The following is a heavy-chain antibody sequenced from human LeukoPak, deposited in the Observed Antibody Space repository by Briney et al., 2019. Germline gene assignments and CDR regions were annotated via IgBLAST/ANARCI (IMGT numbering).Heavy chain of an antibody. D-gene: IGHD3-22*01. V-gene: IGHV4-39*02. Sequence: PSETLLLTCTISSGSLSSSSYYSGWIRQPPGKGLEWLADIYYSGSTYYNPSLRSRVSISIDTSNNPLSLRLSSVTAADTALYYCARRRYYDSTGYLDWGQGTLVTVSS. CDR3: ARRRYYDSTGYLD. CDR2: IYYSGST. J-gene: IGHJ1*01. CDR1: SGSLSSSSYY.